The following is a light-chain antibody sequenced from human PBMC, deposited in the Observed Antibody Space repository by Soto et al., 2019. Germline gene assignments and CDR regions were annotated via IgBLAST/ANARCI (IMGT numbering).Light chain of an antibody. Sequence: EIVLTRSPGTLSLSPWERATLSCRASQSVSSSYLAWYQQRPGQAPRLLIYGASSRATGIPDRFSGSGSGTDFTLTISRLQPEDFAVYYCQQYDSTPWTFGQGTKVDIK. CDR2: GAS. J-gene: IGKJ1*01. CDR1: QSVSSSY. V-gene: IGKV3-20*01. CDR3: QQYDSTPWT.